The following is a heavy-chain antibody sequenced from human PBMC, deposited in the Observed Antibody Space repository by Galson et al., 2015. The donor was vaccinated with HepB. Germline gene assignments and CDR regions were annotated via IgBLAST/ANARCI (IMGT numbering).Heavy chain of an antibody. CDR2: ISGSGDSI. J-gene: IGHJ4*02. D-gene: IGHD2-21*02. CDR1: GFIFTNYG. V-gene: IGHV3-23*01. CDR3: ASEAPDCGGDCYSEY. Sequence: LRLSCAASGFIFTNYGMAWVRQAPGKGLSWISAISGSGDSIYYAESVKGRFTISRGQSKNTLSLQMNNLRADDSGVYYCASEAPDCGGDCYSEYWGQGVLVTVSS.